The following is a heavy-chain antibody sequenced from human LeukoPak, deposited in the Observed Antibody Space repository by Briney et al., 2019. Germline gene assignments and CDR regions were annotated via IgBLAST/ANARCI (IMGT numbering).Heavy chain of an antibody. CDR3: AKDRSGSYDY. Sequence: GRSLRPSCAASGLTFSSYGMQWVRHAPDKGRGWLAVILYDGSNKYYADSVKGRFTISRDNSKNTLYLQMNSLRAEDTAVYYCAKDRSGSYDYWGEGTLVSVSS. CDR1: GLTFSSYG. J-gene: IGHJ4*02. CDR2: ILYDGSNK. D-gene: IGHD1-26*01. V-gene: IGHV3-30*18.